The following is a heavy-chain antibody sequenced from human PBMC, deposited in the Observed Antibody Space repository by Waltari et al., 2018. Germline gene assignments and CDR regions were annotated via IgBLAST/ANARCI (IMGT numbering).Heavy chain of an antibody. V-gene: IGHV4-39*07. Sequence: QLQLQESGPGLVDPSETLSLTCTVSGDSISSNGNYWGWVRQPPGKGLEWIGSIYYTGSAAYNPPLTSRVIILVVAAKCQFTLMLGSVTAADTAMYFCARDLFYRSATYSLKEYSYYMDDWGKGTTVTVSS. CDR2: IYYTGSA. CDR3: ARDLFYRSATYSLKEYSYYMDD. D-gene: IGHD3-10*01. CDR1: GDSISSNGNY. J-gene: IGHJ6*03.